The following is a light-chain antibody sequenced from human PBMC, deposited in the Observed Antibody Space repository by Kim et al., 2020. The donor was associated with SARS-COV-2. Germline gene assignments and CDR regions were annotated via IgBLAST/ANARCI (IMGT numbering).Light chain of an antibody. J-gene: IGKJ2*01. Sequence: GRRATAISMGNQSVTSRYLASYQHKPGQAPRLLICGASSRATGIPDRFSGSGSGTDFTLTISRLEPEDFAVYYCQQYGSSLPMYTFGQGTKLEI. V-gene: IGKV3-20*01. CDR3: QQYGSSLPMYT. CDR1: QSVTSRY. CDR2: GAS.